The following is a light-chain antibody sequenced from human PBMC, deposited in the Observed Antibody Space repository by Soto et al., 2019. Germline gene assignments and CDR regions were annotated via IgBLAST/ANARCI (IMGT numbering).Light chain of an antibody. J-gene: IGKJ1*01. V-gene: IGKV3-15*01. CDR3: QQYNNWPPA. CDR2: GAS. CDR1: QSVSSTY. Sequence: EIVIMQSPGTLSLSPGERATLSCRASQSVSSTYLAWYQQKLGQAPRLLIYGASTRATGIPARFSGSGSGTEFTLTISSLQSEDFAVYYCQQYNNWPPAFGQGTKVDIK.